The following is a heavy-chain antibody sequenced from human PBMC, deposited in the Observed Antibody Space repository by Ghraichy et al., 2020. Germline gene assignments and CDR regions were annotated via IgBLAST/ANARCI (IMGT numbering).Heavy chain of an antibody. D-gene: IGHD3-16*01. CDR2: IWYDGSKK. Sequence: GGSLRLSCAASGFTFSTYGMVWVRQAPGKGLEWVAVIWYDGSKKFYADSVKGRFTISRDNSKNTLYLQMNSLRAEDTAVYYCARDGMFAGDAFDIWGRGTLVTVSS. CDR3: ARDGMFAGDAFDI. J-gene: IGHJ3*02. V-gene: IGHV3-33*08. CDR1: GFTFSTYG.